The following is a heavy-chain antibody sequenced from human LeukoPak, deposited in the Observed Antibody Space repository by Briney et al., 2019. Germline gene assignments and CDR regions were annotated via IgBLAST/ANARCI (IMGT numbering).Heavy chain of an antibody. CDR3: ARAEGTTTDFDY. J-gene: IGHJ4*02. V-gene: IGHV1-69*05. Sequence: GGSLRLSCAASGGTFSSYAISWVRQAPGQGLEWMGGIIPIFGTANYAQKFQGRVTITTDESTSTAYMELSSLRSEDTAVYYCARAEGTTTDFDYWGQGTLVTVSS. CDR2: IIPIFGTA. D-gene: IGHD1-1*01. CDR1: GGTFSSYA.